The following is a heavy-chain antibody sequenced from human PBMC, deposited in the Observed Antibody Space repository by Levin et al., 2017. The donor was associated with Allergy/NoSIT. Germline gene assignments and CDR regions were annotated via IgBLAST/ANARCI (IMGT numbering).Heavy chain of an antibody. J-gene: IGHJ6*02. CDR3: AKDITIFGVVISDGMDV. CDR1: GFTFSSYG. CDR2: ISYDGSNK. Sequence: GGSLRLSCAASGFTFSSYGMHWVRQAPGKGLEWVAVISYDGSNKYYADSVKGRFTISRDNSKNTLYLQMNSLRAEDTAVYYCAKDITIFGVVISDGMDVWGQGTTVTVSS. D-gene: IGHD3-3*01. V-gene: IGHV3-30*18.